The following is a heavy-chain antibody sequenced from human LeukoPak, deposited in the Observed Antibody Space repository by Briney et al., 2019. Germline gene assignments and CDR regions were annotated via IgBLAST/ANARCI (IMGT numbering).Heavy chain of an antibody. CDR3: VKGRWTTVTTSHFDY. D-gene: IGHD4-17*01. V-gene: IGHV3-64D*06. CDR1: GFTFSTYA. J-gene: IGHJ4*02. CDR2: ISSNGGST. Sequence: SGGSLRLSCAASGFTFSTYAMTWVRQAPGKGLEYVSAISSNGGSTYYADSVKGRFTISRDNSKNTLYLQMSSLRAEDTAVYYCVKGRWTTVTTSHFDYWGQGTLVTVSS.